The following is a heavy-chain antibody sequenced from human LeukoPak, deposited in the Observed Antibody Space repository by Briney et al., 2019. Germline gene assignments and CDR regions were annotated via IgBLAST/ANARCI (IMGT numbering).Heavy chain of an antibody. Sequence: GASVKVSCKASGYTFTGYYMHWVRQAPGQGLEWMGWINPNSGGTNYAQKFQGRVTMTRDTSISTAYMELSRLRSDDTAVYYCARDQEGYYGSGSYFPIFYYYYYMDVWGKGTTVSISS. CDR3: ARDQEGYYGSGSYFPIFYYYYYMDV. V-gene: IGHV1-2*02. D-gene: IGHD3-10*01. CDR2: INPNSGGT. CDR1: GYTFTGYY. J-gene: IGHJ6*03.